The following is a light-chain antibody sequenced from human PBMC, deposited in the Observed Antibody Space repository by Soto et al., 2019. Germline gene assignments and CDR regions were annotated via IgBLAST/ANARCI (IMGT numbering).Light chain of an antibody. J-gene: IGLJ3*02. CDR3: QTWGTGIRV. CDR2: IDSDGSH. V-gene: IGLV4-69*02. CDR1: SGHSTYA. Sequence: QSALTQSPSASASLGASVKLTCTLSSGHSTYAIAWHQQQPEKGPRYLMKIDSDGSHSNGDGIPDRFSGSRSGAERSLTISSLQSEDEADYYCQTWGTGIRVFGGGTQLTVL.